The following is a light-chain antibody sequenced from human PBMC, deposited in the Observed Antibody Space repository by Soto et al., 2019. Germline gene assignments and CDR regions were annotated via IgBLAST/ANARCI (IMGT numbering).Light chain of an antibody. Sequence: EIVLTQSPGTLSLSPGESATLSCRASQSVYSKYLAWYQQKPGQAPRLLIYGASSRASGIPDRFSGRGSGTDFTLTISRLEPEDFAVYYCQHHGGSPITFGQGTRLEIK. CDR3: QHHGGSPIT. V-gene: IGKV3-20*01. J-gene: IGKJ5*01. CDR1: QSVYSKY. CDR2: GAS.